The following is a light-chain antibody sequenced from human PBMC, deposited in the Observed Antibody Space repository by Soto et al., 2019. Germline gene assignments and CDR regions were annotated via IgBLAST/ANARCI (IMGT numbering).Light chain of an antibody. CDR2: DAS. CDR3: QQYTSYSWT. V-gene: IGKV1-5*01. J-gene: IGKJ1*01. CDR1: QSINSW. Sequence: DIQMTQSPSTLSASVGDRVTITCRASQSINSWLAWYQQKPGKAPQILIYDASTLKSGVPSRFSASRSGTEFTLIISRLQPDDFATYYCQQYTSYSWTFGQGTKVEI.